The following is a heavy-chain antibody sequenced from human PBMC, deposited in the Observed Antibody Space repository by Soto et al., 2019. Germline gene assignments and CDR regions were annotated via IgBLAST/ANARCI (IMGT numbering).Heavy chain of an antibody. CDR1: GVGMSRYV. Sequence: SLNRAWKGAGVGMSRYVISWGRQAPGQGLEWMGGIIPIFGTANYAQKFQGRVTITADESTSTAYMELSSLRSEDTAVYYCARDISGSYLDYSGQATLLTVSS. J-gene: IGHJ4*02. CDR2: IIPIFGTA. D-gene: IGHD1-26*01. CDR3: ARDISGSYLDY. V-gene: IGHV1-69*01.